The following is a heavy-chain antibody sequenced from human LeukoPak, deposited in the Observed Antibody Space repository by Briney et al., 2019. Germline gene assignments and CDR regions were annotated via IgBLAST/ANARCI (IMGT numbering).Heavy chain of an antibody. CDR1: GFTFSSYN. J-gene: IGHJ3*02. V-gene: IGHV3-30*03. D-gene: IGHD6-19*01. Sequence: GGSLRLSCAASGFTFSSYNLHWVRQAPGKGLEWVAVISKDGGFKYYADSVKGRFTISRDNSKNTFHLQMNSLIIEDTAVYYCTREEYSSFWSTAGAFDIWGQGTMVTVSS. CDR3: TREEYSSFWSTAGAFDI. CDR2: ISKDGGFK.